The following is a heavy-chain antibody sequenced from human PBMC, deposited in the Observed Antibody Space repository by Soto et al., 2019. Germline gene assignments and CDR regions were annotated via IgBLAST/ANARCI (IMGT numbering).Heavy chain of an antibody. Sequence: GESMKISCKGSGYSFTSYWIGWVRQMPGKGLEWMGIIYPGDSDTRYSTSFQGQVTISADKSISTAYLQWSSLKASDPAMYYYERLRVMATIPCFDYSGQRTLVTVSP. CDR3: ERLRVMATIPCFDY. CDR2: IYPGDSDT. V-gene: IGHV5-51*01. D-gene: IGHD5-12*01. CDR1: GYSFTSYW. J-gene: IGHJ4*02.